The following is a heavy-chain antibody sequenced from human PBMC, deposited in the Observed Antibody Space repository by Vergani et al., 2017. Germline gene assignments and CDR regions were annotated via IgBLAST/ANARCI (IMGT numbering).Heavy chain of an antibody. D-gene: IGHD3-10*01. CDR1: GFTFSSYW. Sequence: EVQLVESGGGLVQPGGSLRLSCVASGFTFSSYWMTWIRKTPEKGLEWVANIKEDGSEKNHVDSVKGRFTISRDNSKNSLYLEMDSLRVEDTGVYYCARGYGSGAVHGGQGALVTVSS. CDR3: ARGYGSGAVH. CDR2: IKEDGSEK. V-gene: IGHV3-7*05. J-gene: IGHJ4*02.